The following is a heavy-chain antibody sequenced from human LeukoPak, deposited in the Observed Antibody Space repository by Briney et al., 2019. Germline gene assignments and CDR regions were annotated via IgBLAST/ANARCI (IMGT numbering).Heavy chain of an antibody. Sequence: GGSLRLSCAASGFTFSSYAMSWVRQAPGKGLEWVSAISGSGGSTYYADSVKGRFTISRDNSKNTLYLQMNSLRAEDTAVYYCARDHNDYVWGSSLGAFDIWGQGTMVTVSS. D-gene: IGHD3-16*01. CDR3: ARDHNDYVWGSSLGAFDI. CDR1: GFTFSSYA. CDR2: ISGSGGST. V-gene: IGHV3-23*01. J-gene: IGHJ3*02.